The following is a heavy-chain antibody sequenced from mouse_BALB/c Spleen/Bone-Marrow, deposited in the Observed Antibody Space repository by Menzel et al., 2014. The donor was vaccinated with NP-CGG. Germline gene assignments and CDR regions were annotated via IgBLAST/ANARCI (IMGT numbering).Heavy chain of an antibody. CDR3: AREGDYDGFAY. CDR1: GYTFTSYW. Sequence: QVQLQQSGAELAKPGASVKMSCKASGYTFTSYWMHWVKQRPGQGLKWIGYINPSTGYTEYNQKFKDKATLTADKSSSTAYMQLSSLTSEDSAVYYCAREGDYDGFAYWGQGTLVTVSA. J-gene: IGHJ3*01. V-gene: IGHV1-7*01. CDR2: INPSTGYT. D-gene: IGHD2-4*01.